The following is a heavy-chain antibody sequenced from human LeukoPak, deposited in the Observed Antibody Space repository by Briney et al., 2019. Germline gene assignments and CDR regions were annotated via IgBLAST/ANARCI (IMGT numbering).Heavy chain of an antibody. CDR3: ARGYSGTYRVDY. Sequence: GGSLRLSCAASGFTFSSYWMHWVCQVPGKGPVWVSRINTDGTNTTYADSVKGRFTMSRDNAKSRLYLQMNSLRAEDTAVYYCARGYSGTYRVDYWGQGTLVTVSS. J-gene: IGHJ4*02. D-gene: IGHD1-26*01. V-gene: IGHV3-74*01. CDR1: GFTFSSYW. CDR2: INTDGTNT.